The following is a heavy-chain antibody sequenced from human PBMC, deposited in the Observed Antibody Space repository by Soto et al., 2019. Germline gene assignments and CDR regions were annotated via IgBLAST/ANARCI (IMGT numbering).Heavy chain of an antibody. J-gene: IGHJ4*02. Sequence: PSETLSLTCTVSGGSISSHYWSWIRQPPGKGLEWIGYIYYSVSTNSNPSLKSRVTISVDTSKNQFSLKLTSVTAADTAVYYCAAPPRYWGQGTLVTVSS. CDR2: IYYSVST. CDR1: GGSISSHY. V-gene: IGHV4-59*11. D-gene: IGHD6-6*01. CDR3: AAPPRY.